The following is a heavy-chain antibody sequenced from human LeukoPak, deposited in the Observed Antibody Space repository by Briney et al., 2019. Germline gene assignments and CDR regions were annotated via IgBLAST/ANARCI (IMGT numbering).Heavy chain of an antibody. J-gene: IGHJ5*02. D-gene: IGHD6-13*01. CDR2: ISSSSSYI. CDR3: ARDPRIAAALNWFDP. Sequence: GGSLTLSSAASGFTFSSYSMNWVRQAPGKGLEWVSSISSSSSYIYYADSVKGRFTISRDNAKNSLYLQMNSLRAEDTAVYYCARDPRIAAALNWFDPWGQGTLVTVSS. CDR1: GFTFSSYS. V-gene: IGHV3-21*01.